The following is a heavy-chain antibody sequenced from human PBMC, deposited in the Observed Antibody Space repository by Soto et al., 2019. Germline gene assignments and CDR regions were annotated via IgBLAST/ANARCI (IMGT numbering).Heavy chain of an antibody. CDR3: ARENRWQITGTTLYYFDY. D-gene: IGHD1-7*01. J-gene: IGHJ4*02. CDR2: ISAYNGNT. V-gene: IGHV1-18*01. CDR1: GYTFTSYG. Sequence: QVQLVQSGAEVKKPGASVKVSCKASGYTFTSYGISWVRQAPGQGLEWVGWISAYNGNTDYAQKLQGRVTMTTDTSPSTAYKELRSLSSDDTAVYYCARENRWQITGTTLYYFDYWGQGTLVTVSS.